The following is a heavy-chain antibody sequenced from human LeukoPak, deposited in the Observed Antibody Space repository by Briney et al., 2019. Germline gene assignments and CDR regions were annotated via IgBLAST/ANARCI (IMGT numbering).Heavy chain of an antibody. CDR2: IYSGGST. CDR1: GFTVSSNY. CDR3: ARARGGYVMAYYFDY. D-gene: IGHD5-12*01. Sequence: GGSLRLSCAASGFTVSSNYMSWVRQAPGKGLEWVSVIYSGGSTYYADSVKGRFTISRDNSKNTLYLQMGSLRAEDMAVYYCARARGGYVMAYYFDYWGQGTLVTVSS. V-gene: IGHV3-53*05. J-gene: IGHJ4*02.